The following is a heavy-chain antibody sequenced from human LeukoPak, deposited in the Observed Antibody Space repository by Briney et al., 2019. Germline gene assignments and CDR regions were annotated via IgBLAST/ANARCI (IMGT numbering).Heavy chain of an antibody. CDR3: ARVRIVATIKGEYYFDY. D-gene: IGHD5-12*01. CDR1: GYTFTGYY. J-gene: IGHJ4*02. CDR2: INPNSGGT. Sequence: ASVKVSCKASGYTFTGYYMHWVRQAPEQGLEWMGRINPNSGGTNYAQKFQGKVTMTRDTSISTAYMELSSLRSEDTAVYYCARVRIVATIKGEYYFDYWGQGTLVTVSS. V-gene: IGHV1-2*06.